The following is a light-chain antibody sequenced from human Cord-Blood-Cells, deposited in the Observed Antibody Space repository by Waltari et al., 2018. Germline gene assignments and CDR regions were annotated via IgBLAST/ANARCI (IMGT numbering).Light chain of an antibody. V-gene: IGLV2-14*01. CDR3: SSYTSSSTLV. CDR1: SSDVGGSNY. Sequence: QSALTQPAAVSGSPGQSIPISCTGTSSDVGGSNYVSWYPQHPGKAPKLMIYYVSNRPSGVSNRFSGSKSGNTASLTISGLQAEDEADYYCSSYTSSSTLVFGGGTKLTVL. J-gene: IGLJ2*01. CDR2: YVS.